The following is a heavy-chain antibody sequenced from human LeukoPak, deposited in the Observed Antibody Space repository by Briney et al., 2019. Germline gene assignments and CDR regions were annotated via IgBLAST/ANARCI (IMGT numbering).Heavy chain of an antibody. D-gene: IGHD2-21*02. V-gene: IGHV1-18*01. CDR3: ARDCDWQGSGRIWHWFDP. J-gene: IGHJ5*02. Sequence: VTSVKVSCKASGYTFTNYGISWVRQAPGQGLEWMGWISAYNGNTYSAQKVQGRLTMTTDTSTSTAYMELRSLTSDDTAVYYCARDCDWQGSGRIWHWFDPWGQGTLVTVSS. CDR1: GYTFTNYG. CDR2: ISAYNGNT.